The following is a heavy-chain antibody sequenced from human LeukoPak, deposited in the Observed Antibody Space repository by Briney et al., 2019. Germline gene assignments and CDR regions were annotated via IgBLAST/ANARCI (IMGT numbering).Heavy chain of an antibody. Sequence: GASVKVSCKASGYTFTSYYMHWVRQAPGQGLEWMGIINPSGGSTSYAQKFQGRVTMTRDMSTSTVYMELSSLRSEDTAVYYCARASNTYYYDSSGRGNFDYWGQGTLVTVSS. V-gene: IGHV1-46*01. J-gene: IGHJ4*02. D-gene: IGHD3-22*01. CDR1: GYTFTSYY. CDR3: ARASNTYYYDSSGRGNFDY. CDR2: INPSGGST.